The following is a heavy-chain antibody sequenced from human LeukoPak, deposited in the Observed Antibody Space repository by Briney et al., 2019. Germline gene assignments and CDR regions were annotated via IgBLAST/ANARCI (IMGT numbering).Heavy chain of an antibody. D-gene: IGHD3-3*01. CDR2: INPNSGGT. CDR1: GYTFTGYY. Sequence: GASVKVSCKASGYTFTGYYMHWVRQAPGQGLEWMGWINPNSGGTNYAQKFQGRVTMTRDTSKNQSSLKLSSVTAADTAVYYCAGDFWSGYYFRDWGQGTLVTVSS. J-gene: IGHJ4*02. V-gene: IGHV1-2*02. CDR3: AGDFWSGYYFRD.